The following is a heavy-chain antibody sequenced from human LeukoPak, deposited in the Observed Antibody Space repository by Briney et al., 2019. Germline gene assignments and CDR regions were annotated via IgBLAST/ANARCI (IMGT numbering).Heavy chain of an antibody. CDR1: GFTFNSYA. CDR3: AKDSMVRGVIIPI. Sequence: GGSLRLSCAASGFTFNSYAMSWVRQAPGKGLEWVSAISGSAVDTWYADSVKGRFTISRDNSKDTLYLQMNSLRAEDTAVYYCAKDSMVRGVIIPIWGQGTLVTVSS. V-gene: IGHV3-23*01. CDR2: ISGSAVDT. J-gene: IGHJ4*02. D-gene: IGHD3-10*01.